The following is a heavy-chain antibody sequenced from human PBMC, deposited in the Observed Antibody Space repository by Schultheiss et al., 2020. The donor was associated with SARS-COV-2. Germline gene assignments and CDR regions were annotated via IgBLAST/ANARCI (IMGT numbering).Heavy chain of an antibody. CDR2: ISYDGSNI. Sequence: GGSLRLSCAASGFTFSSYAMHWVRQAPGKGLEWVAVISYDGSNIYYADSVKGRFTISRDNSKNTLYLQMNSLRAEDTAMYYCATQGRVPPNKYYYYMDVWGKGTTVTVSS. CDR1: GFTFSSYA. D-gene: IGHD1/OR15-1a*01. V-gene: IGHV3-30*04. CDR3: ATQGRVPPNKYYYYMDV. J-gene: IGHJ6*03.